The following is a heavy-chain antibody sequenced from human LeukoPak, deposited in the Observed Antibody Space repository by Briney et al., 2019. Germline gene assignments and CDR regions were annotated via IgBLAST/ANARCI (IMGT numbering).Heavy chain of an antibody. V-gene: IGHV4-59*12. Sequence: SETLSLTCTVSGGSISSYHWSLVRQPPGKGLEWIGYIYYSGSTNYNPSLKSRVTISVDTSKNQFSLKLSSVTAADTAVYYCARVKQPAYCSSTSCYRDIKYFQHWGQGTLVTVSS. CDR2: IYYSGST. CDR3: ARVKQPAYCSSTSCYRDIKYFQH. CDR1: GGSISSYH. J-gene: IGHJ1*01. D-gene: IGHD2-2*02.